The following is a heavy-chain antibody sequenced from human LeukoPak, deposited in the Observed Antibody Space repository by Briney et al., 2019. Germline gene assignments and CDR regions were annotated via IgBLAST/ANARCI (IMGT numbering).Heavy chain of an antibody. CDR2: ISGSGDAT. CDR3: AHTDSYYFDSGMVS. CDR1: GFTFSSHG. J-gene: IGHJ5*02. D-gene: IGHD3-22*01. V-gene: IGHV3-23*01. Sequence: GGSLRLSCAASGFTFSSHGMSWVRQTPGKGLEWVSAISGSGDATYYADSVKGRFTISRDNSKNTLYLQVNSLRADDTAVYYCAHTDSYYFDSGMVSWGQGALVTVSS.